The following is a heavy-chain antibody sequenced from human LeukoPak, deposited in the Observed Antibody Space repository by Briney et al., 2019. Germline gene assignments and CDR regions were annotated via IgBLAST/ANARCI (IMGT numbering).Heavy chain of an antibody. CDR2: ISAYNGNT. J-gene: IGHJ4*02. V-gene: IGHV1-18*01. CDR3: ARDLDQYSGRFGGFGHDF. CDR1: GYTFTSYG. D-gene: IGHD1-26*01. Sequence: GASVKVSCKASGYTFTSYGIGWVRQAPGQGLEWMGWISAYNGNTNYAQKLQGRVTMTTDTSTSTAYMELRSLRSDDTAVYYCARDLDQYSGRFGGFGHDFWGQGTLVTVSS.